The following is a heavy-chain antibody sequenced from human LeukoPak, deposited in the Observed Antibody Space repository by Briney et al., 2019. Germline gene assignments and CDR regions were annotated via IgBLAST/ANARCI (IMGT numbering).Heavy chain of an antibody. CDR2: IYYSGST. D-gene: IGHD2-21*02. CDR1: GGSISSSSYY. J-gene: IGHJ6*02. CDR3: ARDQSKVVTAIPPGYYGMDV. Sequence: SETLSLTCTVSGGSISSSSYYWGWIRQPPGKGLEWIGYIYYSGSTYYNPSLKSRVTISVDTSKNQFSLKLSSVTAADTAVYYCARDQSKVVTAIPPGYYGMDVWGQGTTVTVSS. V-gene: IGHV4-30-4*08.